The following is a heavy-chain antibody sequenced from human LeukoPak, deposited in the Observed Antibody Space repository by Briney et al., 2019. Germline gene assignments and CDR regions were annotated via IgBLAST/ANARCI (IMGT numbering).Heavy chain of an antibody. D-gene: IGHD1-26*01. CDR3: ARTGAVYYYYYYMDV. V-gene: IGHV3-11*04. Sequence: PGGSLRLSCAASGFTFSDYYMSWIRQAPGKGLEWVSYISSSGSTIYYADSVKGRFTISRDNAKNSLYLQMNSLRAEDTAVYYCARTGAVYYYYYYMDVWGKGTTVTVSS. CDR1: GFTFSDYY. CDR2: ISSSGSTI. J-gene: IGHJ6*03.